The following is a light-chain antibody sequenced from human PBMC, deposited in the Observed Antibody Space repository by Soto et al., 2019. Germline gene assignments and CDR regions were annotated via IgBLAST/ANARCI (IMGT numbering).Light chain of an antibody. Sequence: DIQLTQSPASLSASVGDRVTITCRASQGISNYLAWYQQKPGKAPNLLIYAASTLQSGVPTRFSGSGVGTDFTLTISSLQPEDFGTYYCQHLYRYPPYIFGQGTKLEIK. V-gene: IGKV1-9*01. CDR1: QGISNY. CDR2: AAS. CDR3: QHLYRYPPYI. J-gene: IGKJ2*01.